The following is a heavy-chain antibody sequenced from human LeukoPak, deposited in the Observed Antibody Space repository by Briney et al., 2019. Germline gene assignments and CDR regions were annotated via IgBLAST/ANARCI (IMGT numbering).Heavy chain of an antibody. Sequence: GGSLRLSCAASGFTFSSYAMSWVRQAPGKGLEWVSAIGGSGGSTYYADSVKGLFTISRDNSKNTLYLQMNSLRAEDTAVYYCAKGPGIAAVGSYDYWGQGTLVTVSS. D-gene: IGHD6-13*01. CDR2: IGGSGGST. V-gene: IGHV3-23*01. J-gene: IGHJ4*02. CDR1: GFTFSSYA. CDR3: AKGPGIAAVGSYDY.